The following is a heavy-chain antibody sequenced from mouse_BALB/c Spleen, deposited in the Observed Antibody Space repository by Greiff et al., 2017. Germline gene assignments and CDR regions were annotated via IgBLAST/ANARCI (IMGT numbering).Heavy chain of an antibody. D-gene: IGHD2-2*01. Sequence: EVQLQQSGPGLVKPSQSLSLTCTVTGYSITSDYAWNWIRQFPGNQLEWMGYISYSGSTSYNPSLKSRISITRDTSKNQFFLQLNSVTTEDTATYYCAREVYYGYDDDPDAMDYWGQGTSVTVSS. V-gene: IGHV3-2*02. CDR1: GYSITSDYA. CDR3: AREVYYGYDDDPDAMDY. J-gene: IGHJ4*01. CDR2: ISYSGST.